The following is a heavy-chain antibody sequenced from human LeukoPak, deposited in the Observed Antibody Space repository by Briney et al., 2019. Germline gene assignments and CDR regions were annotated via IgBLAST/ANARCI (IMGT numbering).Heavy chain of an antibody. J-gene: IGHJ4*02. CDR3: AREGYCGGDCHIDY. D-gene: IGHD2-21*02. Sequence: ASVKVSCKASGYTFTSYGISWVRQAPGQGLEWMGWINPNSGGTNYAQKFQGRVTMTRDTSISTAYMELSRLRSDDTAVYYCAREGYCGGDCHIDYWGQGTLVTVSS. CDR1: GYTFTSYG. CDR2: INPNSGGT. V-gene: IGHV1-2*02.